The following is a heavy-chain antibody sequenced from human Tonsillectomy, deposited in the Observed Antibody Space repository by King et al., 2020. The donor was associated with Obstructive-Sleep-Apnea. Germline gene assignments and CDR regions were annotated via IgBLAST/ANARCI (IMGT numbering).Heavy chain of an antibody. CDR2: IIPIFGAT. D-gene: IGHD1-7*01. CDR3: ARSGYVTGTVVQYNNGLDV. J-gene: IGHJ6*01. V-gene: IGHV1-69*01. Sequence: VQLVESAAEVKKPGSSVKVSCKASGGSLSNFVVTWVRQAPGQGLEWMGGIIPIFGATKSAQEFQGRVTFSADESTSTAFMEMSGLRSEDTAVYFCARSGYVTGTVVQYNNGLDVWGQGTTVTVSS. CDR1: GGSLSNFV.